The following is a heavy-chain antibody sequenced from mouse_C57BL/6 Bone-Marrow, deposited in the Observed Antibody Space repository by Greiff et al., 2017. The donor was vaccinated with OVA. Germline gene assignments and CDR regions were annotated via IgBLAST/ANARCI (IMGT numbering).Heavy chain of an antibody. CDR3: ARRYYGSSPWFAY. Sequence: QVQLKESGPELVKPGASVKLSCKASGYTFTSYDINWVKQRPGQGLEWIGWIYPRDGSTKYNEKFKGKATLTVDTSSSTAYMELHSLTSEDSAVYVCARRYYGSSPWFAYWGQGTLVTVSA. D-gene: IGHD1-1*01. J-gene: IGHJ3*01. V-gene: IGHV1-85*01. CDR2: IYPRDGST. CDR1: GYTFTSYD.